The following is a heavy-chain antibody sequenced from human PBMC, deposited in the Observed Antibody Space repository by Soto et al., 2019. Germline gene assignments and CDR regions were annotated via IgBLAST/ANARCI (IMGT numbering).Heavy chain of an antibody. CDR2: IYSSGST. V-gene: IGHV4-59*08. Sequence: SETLSLTCTVSGGSISSYYWSWIRQPPGKGLEWIGYIYSSGSTNYTPSLKSRVTISVDTSKNQFSLRLSSVTAADTAVYYCGRHPAVTGTAPYFDYWGQGTLVTVSS. J-gene: IGHJ4*02. CDR3: GRHPAVTGTAPYFDY. CDR1: GGSISSYY. D-gene: IGHD6-19*01.